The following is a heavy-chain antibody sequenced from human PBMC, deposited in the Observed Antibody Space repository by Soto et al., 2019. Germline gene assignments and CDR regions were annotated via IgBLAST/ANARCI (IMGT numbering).Heavy chain of an antibody. CDR2: INAGSGNT. J-gene: IGHJ4*02. CDR3: ARSLQVVPAAIAY. CDR1: GYTFTSYA. D-gene: IGHD2-2*02. V-gene: IGHV1-3*01. Sequence: ASVKVSCKASGYTFTSYAMHWVRQAPGQRLEWMGWINAGSGNTKYSQKFQGRVTITRDTSASTAYMELSSLRSEDTAVYYCARSLQVVPAAIAYWGQGTLVTVSS.